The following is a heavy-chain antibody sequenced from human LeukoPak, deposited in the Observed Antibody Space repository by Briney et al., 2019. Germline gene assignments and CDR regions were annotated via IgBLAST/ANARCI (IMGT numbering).Heavy chain of an antibody. CDR3: AKSDSPYSSSWYPWGY. J-gene: IGHJ4*02. Sequence: GGSLRLSCAASGFTFSSFAMHWVRQAPGKGLEYLSAIYSDGSRTYYADSVKGRFTISRDNSKNTLYLQMNSLRAEDTAVYYCAKSDSPYSSSWYPWGYWGQGTLVTVSS. V-gene: IGHV3-64*04. CDR1: GFTFSSFA. D-gene: IGHD6-13*01. CDR2: IYSDGSRT.